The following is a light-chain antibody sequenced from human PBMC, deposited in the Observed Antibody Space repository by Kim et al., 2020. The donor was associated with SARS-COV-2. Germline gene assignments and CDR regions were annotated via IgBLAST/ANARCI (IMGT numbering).Light chain of an antibody. CDR2: STD. CDR3: LLHYGVFWM. Sequence: QAVVTQEPSLTVSPGGTVTLTCASNTGAVTSGSLANWFQQKPGQAPRTLIYSTDNKHSWTPARFSGSVLGGKAALTLSGVQPEDEAEYFCLLHYGVFWMFGVGPQLTV. CDR1: TGAVTSGSL. V-gene: IGLV7-43*01. J-gene: IGLJ3*02.